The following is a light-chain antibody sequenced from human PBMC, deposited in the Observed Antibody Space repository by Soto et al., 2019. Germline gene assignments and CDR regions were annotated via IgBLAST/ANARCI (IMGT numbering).Light chain of an antibody. CDR2: AVS. CDR3: SSFTITNNYV. Sequence: QAVLTQPASVYGSPSQSITSSCTVASSDVGAYKYVSWYQQYPGKAPKLMIYAVSNRPSGVSDRFSGSKSGNTASLTISGLQAEDEADYYCSSFTITNNYVFGTGTKVNVL. J-gene: IGLJ1*01. CDR1: SSDVGAYKY. V-gene: IGLV2-14*01.